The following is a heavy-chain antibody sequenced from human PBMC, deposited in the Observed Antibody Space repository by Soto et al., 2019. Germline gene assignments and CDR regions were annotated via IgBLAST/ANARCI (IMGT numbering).Heavy chain of an antibody. CDR1: VNFRDDA. CDR2: IIVLFGTP. V-gene: IGHV1-69*01. Sequence: GASVWVSCQASVNFRDDAIIRVRHGPGHGVEWMGGIIVLFGTPNYAQKFQDRVTITADEATSTAYMELSSLKSDDTAVYYCARNHSSGWSQARYYHYGLDVWGQGTKVTVSS. D-gene: IGHD6-19*01. CDR3: ARNHSSGWSQARYYHYGLDV. J-gene: IGHJ6*02.